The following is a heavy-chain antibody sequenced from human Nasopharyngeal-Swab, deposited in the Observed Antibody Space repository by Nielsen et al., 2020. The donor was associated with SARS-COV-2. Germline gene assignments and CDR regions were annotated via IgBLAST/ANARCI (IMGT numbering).Heavy chain of an antibody. CDR2: MNPNSGNT. CDR3: ASATGTTGWYYYYGMDV. D-gene: IGHD1-1*01. J-gene: IGHJ6*02. CDR1: GYTFTSYD. V-gene: IGHV1-8*01. Sequence: ASVKVSCKASGYTFTSYDINWVRQATGQGLEWMGWMNPNSGNTGYAQKFQGRVTMTRNTSISTAYMELSSLRSEDTAVYYCASATGTTGWYYYYGMDVWGQGTTVTVFS.